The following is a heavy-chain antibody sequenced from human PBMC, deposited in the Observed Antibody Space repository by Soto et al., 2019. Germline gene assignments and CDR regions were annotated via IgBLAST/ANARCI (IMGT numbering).Heavy chain of an antibody. CDR2: ISSGSNT. CDR1: GFPFSSYA. J-gene: IGHJ6*02. D-gene: IGHD1-26*01. Sequence: EVQLLESGGGLVQPGGSLRLSCVASGFPFSSYAMSWVRQTPGRGLECVSSISSGSNTSYTDAVRGRFTISRDNSKNTLYLQMSSLRADDTALDYCARASASGKSDGMDVWGQGTTVSVSS. V-gene: IGHV3-23*01. CDR3: ARASASGKSDGMDV.